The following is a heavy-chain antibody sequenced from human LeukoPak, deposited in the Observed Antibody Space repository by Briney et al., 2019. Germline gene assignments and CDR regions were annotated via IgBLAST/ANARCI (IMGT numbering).Heavy chain of an antibody. J-gene: IGHJ5*02. V-gene: IGHV4-4*09. CDR1: GASISNYY. D-gene: IGHD4-11*01. Sequence: PSETLSLTCTVSGASISNYYWSWIRQPPGKGLEWIGYIYTSGSTNYNPSLKSRVTISADKSKNQFSLKLSSVTAADTAVYYCARHDYSNYWFDPWGQGTLVTVSS. CDR3: ARHDYSNYWFDP. CDR2: IYTSGST.